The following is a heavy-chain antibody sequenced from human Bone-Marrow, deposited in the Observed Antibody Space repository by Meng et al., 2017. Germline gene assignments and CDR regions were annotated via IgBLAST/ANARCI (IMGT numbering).Heavy chain of an antibody. V-gene: IGHV2-5*02. CDR2: IYWDDDK. CDR1: GFSLSPSGVG. D-gene: IGHD5-12*01. Sequence: ITLKESDHTLVKPTQTLTLTCTFAGFSLSPSGVGVGWIRQPPGKALEWLALIYWDDDKRYSPSLKSRLTITKDTSKNQLVLTMTNMDPVDTATYYCAHSGGYDFEGWFDPWGQGTLVTVSS. CDR3: AHSGGYDFEGWFDP. J-gene: IGHJ5*02.